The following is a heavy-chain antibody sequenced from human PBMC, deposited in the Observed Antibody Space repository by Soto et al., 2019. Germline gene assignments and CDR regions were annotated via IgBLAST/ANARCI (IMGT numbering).Heavy chain of an antibody. CDR3: ARHGYAVAYGRFDY. CDR2: IYYSGST. V-gene: IGHV4-39*01. Sequence: SETLSLTCTVSGGSISSSSYYWGWIRQPPGQGLEWIGSIYYSGSTYYNPSLKSRVTISVDTSKDQFSLKLSSVTAADTAVYYCARHGYAVAYGRFDYWGQGTLVTVS. CDR1: GGSISSSSYY. J-gene: IGHJ4*02. D-gene: IGHD1-1*01.